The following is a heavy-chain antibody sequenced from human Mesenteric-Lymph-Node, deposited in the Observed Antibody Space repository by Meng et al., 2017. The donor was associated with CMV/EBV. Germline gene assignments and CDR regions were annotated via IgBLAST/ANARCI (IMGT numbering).Heavy chain of an antibody. J-gene: IGHJ4*02. Sequence: SCATSGVTFSDYTMHWVRQAPGKGLEWVALVSYDERIKYYTDSVKGRLTVSRDNSKNTLYLQMNSLRAEDTAVYYCAREGGGYQLLYWGQGTLVTVSS. V-gene: IGHV3-30*04. CDR2: VSYDERIK. D-gene: IGHD2-2*01. CDR3: AREGGGYQLLY. CDR1: GVTFSDYT.